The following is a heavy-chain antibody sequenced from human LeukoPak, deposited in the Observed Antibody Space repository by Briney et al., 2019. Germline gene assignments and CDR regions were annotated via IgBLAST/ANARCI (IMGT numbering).Heavy chain of an antibody. CDR2: IYHSGST. Sequence: PSETLSLTCAVSGYSISSGYYWGWIRQPPGKGLEWIGSIYHSGSTYYNPSLKSRVTISVDTSKNQFSLKLSSVTAADTAVFYCARHTSSWYGFDPWGQGTLVTVSS. D-gene: IGHD6-19*01. V-gene: IGHV4-38-2*01. J-gene: IGHJ5*02. CDR1: GYSISSGYY. CDR3: ARHTSSWYGFDP.